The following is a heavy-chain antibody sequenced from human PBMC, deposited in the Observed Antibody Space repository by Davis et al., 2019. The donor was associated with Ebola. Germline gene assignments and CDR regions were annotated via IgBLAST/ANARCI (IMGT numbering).Heavy chain of an antibody. J-gene: IGHJ6*02. CDR3: ARGPEFGELLYDYYYGMDV. D-gene: IGHD3-10*01. V-gene: IGHV3-7*03. CDR2: IKQDRSEK. CDR1: GFTFSSYW. Sequence: GESLKISCAASGFTFSSYWMSWVRQAPGKGLEWVANIKQDRSEKYYVDSVKVRFTISRDNAKNSLYLQMNSLRAEDTAVYYCARGPEFGELLYDYYYGMDVWGQGTTVTVSS.